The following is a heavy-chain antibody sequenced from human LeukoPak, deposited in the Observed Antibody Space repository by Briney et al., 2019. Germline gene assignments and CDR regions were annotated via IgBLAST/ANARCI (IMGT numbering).Heavy chain of an antibody. CDR3: ARAQSKDSGWSLWYFDL. D-gene: IGHD6-19*01. V-gene: IGHV1-18*01. CDR1: GYTLTSYD. Sequence: ASVRVSCKASGYTLTSYDISWVRQAPGQGLEWMGWISAYNDNTNYAQKFQGRVTMTIDTSTSTAYMELRGLRSDDTAVYYCARAQSKDSGWSLWYFDLWGRGTLVTVSS. J-gene: IGHJ2*01. CDR2: ISAYNDNT.